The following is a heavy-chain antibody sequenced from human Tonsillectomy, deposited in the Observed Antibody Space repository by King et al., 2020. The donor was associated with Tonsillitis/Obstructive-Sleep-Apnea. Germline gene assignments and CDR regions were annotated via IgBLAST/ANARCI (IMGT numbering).Heavy chain of an antibody. D-gene: IGHD3-3*01. CDR3: AKDLGYFWDAFDI. CDR1: GFTFSSYA. J-gene: IGHJ3*02. CDR2: ISGSGGST. V-gene: IGHV3-23*04. Sequence: VQLVESGGGLVQPGGSLRLSCAASGFTFSSYAMSWVRQAPGKGLEWVSAISGSGGSTYFADSVKGRFTISRDNSKNTPYLQMNSLRAEDTAVYYCAKDLGYFWDAFDIWGQGTMVTVSS.